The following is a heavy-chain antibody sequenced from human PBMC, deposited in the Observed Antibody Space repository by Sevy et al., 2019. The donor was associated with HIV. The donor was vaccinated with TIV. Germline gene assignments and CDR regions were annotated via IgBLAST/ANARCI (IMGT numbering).Heavy chain of an antibody. CDR3: AGASIHLVKGGIIALYYYGMDV. CDR2: VSAYTGNT. J-gene: IGHJ6*02. CDR1: GYTFSNYG. D-gene: IGHD3-10*01. Sequence: ASVKVSGKASGYTFSNYGISWVRQAPGQGLEWMGWVSAYTGNTKSPQKFQGRVTMTTDTSTRIAHMELMSLGSDDTAVYYCAGASIHLVKGGIIALYYYGMDVWGQGTTVTVSS. V-gene: IGHV1-18*01.